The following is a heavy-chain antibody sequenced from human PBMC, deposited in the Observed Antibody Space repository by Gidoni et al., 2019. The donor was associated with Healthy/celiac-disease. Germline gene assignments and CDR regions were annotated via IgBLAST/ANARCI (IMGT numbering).Heavy chain of an antibody. J-gene: IGHJ4*02. CDR3: ASERGGYTDY. Sequence: QLQLQESGPRLVKPSEPPSPTCTVPGGSISSRSYYCGWIRQPPGKGLEWIGSIYYSGSTYYNPSLKSRVTISVDTSKIQFSLKLSSVTAADTAVYYCASERGGYTDYWGQGNLVTVSS. V-gene: IGHV4-39*01. CDR1: GGSISSRSYY. D-gene: IGHD5-12*01. CDR2: IYYSGST.